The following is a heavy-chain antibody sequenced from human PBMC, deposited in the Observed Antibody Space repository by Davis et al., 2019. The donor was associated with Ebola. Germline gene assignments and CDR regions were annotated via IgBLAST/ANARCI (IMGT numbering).Heavy chain of an antibody. J-gene: IGHJ3*02. Sequence: GESLKISCAASGFTFSSYAMHWVRQAPGKGLEWVAVISYDGSNKYYADSVKGRFTISRDNSKNTLYLQMNSLRAEDTAVYYCARVGYYYGSGSPGAFDIWGQGTMVTVSS. D-gene: IGHD3-10*01. CDR2: ISYDGSNK. CDR3: ARVGYYYGSGSPGAFDI. V-gene: IGHV3-30*04. CDR1: GFTFSSYA.